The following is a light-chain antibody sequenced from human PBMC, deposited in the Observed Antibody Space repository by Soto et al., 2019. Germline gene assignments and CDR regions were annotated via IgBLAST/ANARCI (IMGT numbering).Light chain of an antibody. CDR2: AAS. V-gene: IGKV1-39*01. CDR1: QGISNI. CDR3: QQSYINTAWT. J-gene: IGKJ1*01. Sequence: IQMTQSPSSLSASVEDRVTITCRASQGISNILNWYQQKPGKAPKLLIYAASTLQIGVPSRFSGSGSGTDFTLTITNLQPEDFATYYCQQSYINTAWTFGQGTKVDI.